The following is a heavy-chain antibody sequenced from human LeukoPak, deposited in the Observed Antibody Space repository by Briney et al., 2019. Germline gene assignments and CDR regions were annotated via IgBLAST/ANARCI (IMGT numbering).Heavy chain of an antibody. D-gene: IGHD3-10*01. J-gene: IGHJ4*02. V-gene: IGHV3-33*01. CDR1: GFTFGSYG. CDR3: ARERSTMVRGVVFDY. Sequence: PGGSLRLSCAASGFTFGSYGMHWVRQAPGKGLEGVAVIWYDGSNKYYADSVKGRFTISRDNSKNTLYLQMNSLRAEDTAVYYCARERSTMVRGVVFDYWGQGTLVTVSS. CDR2: IWYDGSNK.